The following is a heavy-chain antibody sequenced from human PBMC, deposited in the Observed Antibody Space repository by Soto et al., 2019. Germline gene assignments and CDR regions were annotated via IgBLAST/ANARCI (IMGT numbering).Heavy chain of an antibody. CDR1: GGSISSGGYY. J-gene: IGHJ4*02. CDR2: IYYSGST. CDR3: ARSRGGWYLGYFDD. V-gene: IGHV4-31*03. D-gene: IGHD6-19*01. Sequence: SEALSLTCTVSGGSISSGGYYWSWIRQHPGKGLEWIGYIYYSGSTYYNPSLKSRVTISVDTSKNQFSLKLSSVTAADTAVYYCARSRGGWYLGYFDDWGQGTLVTVAS.